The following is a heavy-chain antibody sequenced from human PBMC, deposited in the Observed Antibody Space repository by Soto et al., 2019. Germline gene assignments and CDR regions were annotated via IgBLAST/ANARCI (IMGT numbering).Heavy chain of an antibody. Sequence: EVQLVESGGGLVQPGGSLRLSCAASGFTFSSYSMNWVRQAPGKGLEWVSYISSSSSTIYYADSVKGRFIISRDNAKNSLYLQMNSLRAEDTAVYYCARDSGSDPFDYWGQGTLVTGSS. CDR1: GFTFSSYS. CDR2: ISSSSSTI. D-gene: IGHD2-21*02. J-gene: IGHJ4*02. CDR3: ARDSGSDPFDY. V-gene: IGHV3-48*01.